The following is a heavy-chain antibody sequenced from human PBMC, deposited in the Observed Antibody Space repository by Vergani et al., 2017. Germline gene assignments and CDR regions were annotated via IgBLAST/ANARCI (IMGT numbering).Heavy chain of an antibody. V-gene: IGHV4-30-2*01. CDR2: IYHSGST. D-gene: IGHD3-3*01. CDR3: ASRLFWSGYVFDY. Sequence: QLQLQESGSGLVKPSQTLSLTCAVSGGSISSGGYSWSWIRQPPGKGLEWIGYIYHSGSTYYNPSLKSRFTISVDRSKNQFSLMLSSLTAADTAVYYCASRLFWSGYVFDYWGQGTLVTVSS. CDR1: GGSISSGGYS. J-gene: IGHJ4*02.